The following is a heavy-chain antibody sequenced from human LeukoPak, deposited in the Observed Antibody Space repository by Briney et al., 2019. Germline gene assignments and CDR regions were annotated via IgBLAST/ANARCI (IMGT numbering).Heavy chain of an antibody. CDR3: ARDHGYYDSSGYEGY. CDR1: GYTFTGYY. CDR2: INPSGGST. V-gene: IGHV1-46*01. Sequence: GASVTVSCKASGYTFTGYYMHWVRQAPGQGLEWMGIINPSGGSTSYAQKFQGRVTMTRDTSTSTVYMELSSLRSEDTAVYYCARDHGYYDSSGYEGYWGQGTLVTVSS. J-gene: IGHJ4*02. D-gene: IGHD3-22*01.